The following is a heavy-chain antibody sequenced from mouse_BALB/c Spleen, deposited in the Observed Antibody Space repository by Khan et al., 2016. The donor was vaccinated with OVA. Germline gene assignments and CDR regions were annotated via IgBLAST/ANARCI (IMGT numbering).Heavy chain of an antibody. CDR2: IWGGGGT. Sequence: VQLEESGPGLVAPSQTLSSTCTVSGFSLSRYNIHWVRQPPGKGLEWLGMIWGGGGTDYNSALKSRLSISKDNSKSQVFLKMNSLQTDDTAMYYCARAYYRYDGYYAIDYWGQGTSVTVSS. V-gene: IGHV2-6-4*01. CDR3: ARAYYRYDGYYAIDY. D-gene: IGHD2-14*01. J-gene: IGHJ4*01. CDR1: GFSLSRYN.